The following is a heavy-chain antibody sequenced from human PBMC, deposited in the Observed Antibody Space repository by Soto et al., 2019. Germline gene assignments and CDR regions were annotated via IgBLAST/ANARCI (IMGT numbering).Heavy chain of an antibody. D-gene: IGHD1-26*01. J-gene: IGHJ4*02. CDR3: ARNGKSGLDY. CDR1: GCTFITSY. CDR2: INPSGGST. Sequence: ASVQVSCRASGCTFITSYIHWVRQAPGQGLEWMGMINPSGGSTSYAQKFQGRVTMTSDTSTRTVYMELSSLRSEDTAEYYCARNGKSGLDYWGQGTLVTVSS. V-gene: IGHV1-46*01.